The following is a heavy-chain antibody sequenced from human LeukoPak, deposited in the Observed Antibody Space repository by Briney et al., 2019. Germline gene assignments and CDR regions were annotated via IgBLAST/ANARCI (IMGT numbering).Heavy chain of an antibody. D-gene: IGHD5-18*01. CDR2: IYPGDSDT. CDR3: ARQGTAPSYYFYGVDV. J-gene: IGHJ6*02. CDR1: GYSFTNYW. V-gene: IGHV5-51*01. Sequence: GESLKISCKGSGYSFTNYWIGWVRQMPGKGLEWMGIIYPGDSDTTYSPSFQGQVTISADKSTNTAYLQWNSLKASDTALYYCARQGTAPSYYFYGVDVWGQGTTVTVSS.